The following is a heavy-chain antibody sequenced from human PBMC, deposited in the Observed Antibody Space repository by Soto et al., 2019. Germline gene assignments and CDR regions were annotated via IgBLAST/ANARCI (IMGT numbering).Heavy chain of an antibody. CDR1: GGTFSSYA. Sequence: QVQLVQSGAEVKKPGSSVKVSCKASGGTFSSYAISWVRQAPGQGLEWMRGIIPIFGTANYAQKFQGRVTITADESTSTAYMELSSLRSEDTAVYYRARDATMVRGVIISSEYFQHWGQGTLVTVSS. D-gene: IGHD3-10*01. V-gene: IGHV1-69*01. CDR3: ARDATMVRGVIISSEYFQH. CDR2: IIPIFGTA. J-gene: IGHJ1*01.